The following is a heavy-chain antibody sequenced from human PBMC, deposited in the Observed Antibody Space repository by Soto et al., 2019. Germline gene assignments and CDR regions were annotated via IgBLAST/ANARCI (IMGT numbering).Heavy chain of an antibody. CDR3: AAGTYFGDY. Sequence: QVQLVESGGGVVQPGRSLNLSCATSGFSFSNYGMHWVRQAPGKGLEWVAVIRPDGSNKWYSDSVKGRFTISRDNSKNTLYLQMSSPRAEDTAVYYCAAGTYFGDYWGQGTLVTVFS. D-gene: IGHD1-26*01. V-gene: IGHV3-33*01. CDR2: IRPDGSNK. CDR1: GFSFSNYG. J-gene: IGHJ4*02.